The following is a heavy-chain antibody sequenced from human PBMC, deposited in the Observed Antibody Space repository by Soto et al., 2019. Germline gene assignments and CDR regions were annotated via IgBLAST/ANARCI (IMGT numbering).Heavy chain of an antibody. V-gene: IGHV1-18*01. D-gene: IGHD6-19*01. CDR3: ARAIPSVAGANWFDP. Sequence: ASVKVSCKASGYTFTSYGISWVRQAPGQGLEWMGWISAYNGNTNYAQKLQGRVTMTTDTSTSTAYMELRSLRSDDTAVYYCARAIPSVAGANWFDPWGQGTLVTVSS. CDR1: GYTFTSYG. J-gene: IGHJ5*02. CDR2: ISAYNGNT.